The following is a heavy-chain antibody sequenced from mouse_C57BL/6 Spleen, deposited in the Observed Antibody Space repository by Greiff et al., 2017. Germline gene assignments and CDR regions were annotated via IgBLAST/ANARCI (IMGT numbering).Heavy chain of an antibody. CDR2: ISSGGDYI. CDR3: TRDLDYYGSSYAMDY. V-gene: IGHV5-9-1*02. CDR1: GFTFSSYA. Sequence: EVKVVESGEGLVKPGGSLKLSCAASGFTFSSYAMSWVRQTPEKRLEWVAYISSGGDYIYYADTVKGRFTISRDNARNTLYLQMSSLTSEDTAMYYCTRDLDYYGSSYAMDYWGQGTSVTVSS. D-gene: IGHD1-1*01. J-gene: IGHJ4*01.